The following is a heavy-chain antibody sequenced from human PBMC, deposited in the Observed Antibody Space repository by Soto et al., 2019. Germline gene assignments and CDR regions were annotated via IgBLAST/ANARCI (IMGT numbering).Heavy chain of an antibody. D-gene: IGHD3-22*01. CDR2: IGTAGDT. Sequence: TGGSLRLSCAASGFTFSSYDMHWVRQATGKGLEWVSAIGTAGDTYYPGSVKGRFTISRENAKNTLYLQMNSLRAEDTAVYYCARMYYYDSSGPYYYYGMDVWGQAPTVSVSS. CDR3: ARMYYYDSSGPYYYYGMDV. V-gene: IGHV3-13*01. CDR1: GFTFSSYD. J-gene: IGHJ6*02.